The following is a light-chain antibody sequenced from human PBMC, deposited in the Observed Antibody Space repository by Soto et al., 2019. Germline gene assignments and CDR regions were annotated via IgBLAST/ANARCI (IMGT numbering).Light chain of an antibody. V-gene: IGKV3-20*01. CDR1: QSVRSNY. CDR3: QKYGSSPET. Sequence: EVVLPQSPGTLSLSPGDRARLSCRASQSVRSNYVAWYQQRPGQSPRLLIYGASSRATGIPDRFSGSGSGTDFTLTISRLEPEDFAVYYCQKYGSSPETSGQGTKVDIK. CDR2: GAS. J-gene: IGKJ1*01.